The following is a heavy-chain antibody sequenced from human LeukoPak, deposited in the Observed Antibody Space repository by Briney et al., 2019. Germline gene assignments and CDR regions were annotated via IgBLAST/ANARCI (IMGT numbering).Heavy chain of an antibody. Sequence: GRSLKLSCAASGFTFSSYGMHWVRQAPGKGLEWVAIMWYDGSNKYYTDSVKGRFTISRDNSKNTLYLQMNSLRVEDTAVYYCARDFQGGWYGVPYWGQGTLVTVSS. D-gene: IGHD6-19*01. CDR2: MWYDGSNK. CDR1: GFTFSSYG. J-gene: IGHJ4*02. V-gene: IGHV3-33*01. CDR3: ARDFQGGWYGVPY.